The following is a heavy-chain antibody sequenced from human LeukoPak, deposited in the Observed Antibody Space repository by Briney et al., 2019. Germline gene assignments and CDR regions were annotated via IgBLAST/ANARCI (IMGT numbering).Heavy chain of an antibody. V-gene: IGHV3-23*01. CDR3: ARGTYYYGSGAFDI. J-gene: IGHJ3*02. Sequence: GGSLRLSCAASGFTFSSYAMSWVHQAPGKGLEWVSAISGSGGSTYYADSVKGRFTISRDNSKNTLYLQMNSLRAEDTAVYYCARGTYYYGSGAFDIWGQGTMVTVSS. D-gene: IGHD3-10*01. CDR2: ISGSGGST. CDR1: GFTFSSYA.